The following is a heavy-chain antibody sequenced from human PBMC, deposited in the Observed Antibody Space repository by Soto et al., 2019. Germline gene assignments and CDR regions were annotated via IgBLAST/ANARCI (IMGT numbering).Heavy chain of an antibody. CDR2: ISYDGSNK. CDR3: AKDRRDYYDSSGYYYMFY. J-gene: IGHJ4*02. D-gene: IGHD3-22*01. Sequence: VAVISYDGSNKYYADSVKGRFTISRDNSKNTLYLQMNSLRAEDTAVYYCAKDRRDYYDSSGYYYMFYWGQGTLVTVSS. V-gene: IGHV3-30*18.